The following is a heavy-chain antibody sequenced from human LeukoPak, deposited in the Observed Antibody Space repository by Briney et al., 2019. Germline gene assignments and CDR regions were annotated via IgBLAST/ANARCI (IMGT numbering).Heavy chain of an antibody. CDR3: ARDHVVGLWPYYYGMDV. CDR1: GSTFTSSA. D-gene: IGHD5-18*01. J-gene: IGHJ6*02. V-gene: IGHV1-58*01. Sequence: GTSVKVSCKASGSTFTSSAVQWVRQARGQRLEWIAWIVVGSGNTNYAQKFQERVTITRDMSTSTAYMELSSLRAEDTAVYYCARDHVVGLWPYYYGMDVWGQGTTVTVSS. CDR2: IVVGSGNT.